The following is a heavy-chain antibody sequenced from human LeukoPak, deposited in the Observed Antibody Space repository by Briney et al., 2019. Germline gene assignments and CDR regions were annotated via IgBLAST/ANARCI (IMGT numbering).Heavy chain of an antibody. CDR2: IKQDGSEK. CDR1: GFTFRSYW. D-gene: IGHD1-26*01. J-gene: IGHJ4*02. Sequence: GGSLRLSCAASGFTFRSYWMSWVRKAPGKGLEWVANIKQDGSEKYYVDSVKGRFTISRDNAKNSLYLQMNSLRAEDTAVYYCAREPRGVGATSDWGQGTLVTVSS. CDR3: AREPRGVGATSD. V-gene: IGHV3-7*01.